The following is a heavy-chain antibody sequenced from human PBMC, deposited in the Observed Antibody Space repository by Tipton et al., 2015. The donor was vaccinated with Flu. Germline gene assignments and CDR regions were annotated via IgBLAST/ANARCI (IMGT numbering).Heavy chain of an antibody. J-gene: IGHJ4*02. V-gene: IGHV1-18*04. CDR3: ARDREDYGSSDYYSGFDY. D-gene: IGHD3-22*01. Sequence: QVQLVQSGAEVKKPGASVRVSCKTTGYTFNNYGINWVRQAPGQGLEWMGWVSAYNGNTNYAQIVQGRVTLTTDTSTRTAYMELRSLRSDDTAVYYCARDREDYGSSDYYSGFDYWGQGTLVTASS. CDR1: GYTFNNYG. CDR2: VSAYNGNT.